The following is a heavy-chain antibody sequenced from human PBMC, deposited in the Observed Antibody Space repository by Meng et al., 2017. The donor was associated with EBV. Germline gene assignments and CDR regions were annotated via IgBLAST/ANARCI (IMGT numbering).Heavy chain of an antibody. D-gene: IGHD6-6*01. CDR2: IYWDDDK. CDR1: GFSLSTRGVG. J-gene: IGHJ4*02. V-gene: IGHV2-5*02. Sequence: QINFKESGPTLVKPTQALTLTRTLPGFSLSTRGVGVGWIRPPPGKALEWLALIYWDDDKRYSPSLKSRLTITKDTSKNQVVLTMTNMDPVDAATYYCAHIIAARPFDYWGQGTLVTVSS. CDR3: AHIIAARPFDY.